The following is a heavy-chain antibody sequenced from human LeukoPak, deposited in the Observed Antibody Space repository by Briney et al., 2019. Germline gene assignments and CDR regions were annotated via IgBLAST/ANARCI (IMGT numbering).Heavy chain of an antibody. D-gene: IGHD2-15*01. J-gene: IGHJ5*02. Sequence: TRGESLRISCEGFGYTFTNYWIAWVRQMPGKGLEWMGIIYPGDSDTRYSPSFQGQVTISADRSISTAYLQWSSLKASDTAMYYCARRGGSLIHHMKNWFDPWGQGTLVTVSS. CDR2: IYPGDSDT. V-gene: IGHV5-51*01. CDR1: GYTFTNYW. CDR3: ARRGGSLIHHMKNWFDP.